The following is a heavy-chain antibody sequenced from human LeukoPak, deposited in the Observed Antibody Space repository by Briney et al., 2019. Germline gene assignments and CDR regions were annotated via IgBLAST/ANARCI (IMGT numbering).Heavy chain of an antibody. CDR3: ARGALYYDSSGNAFDI. V-gene: IGHV1-8*02. Sequence: ASVKVSCKASGYTFTGYYMHWVRQATGQGLEWMGWMNPNSGNTGYAQKFQGRVTMTRNTSISTAYMELSSLRSEDTAVYYCARGALYYDSSGNAFDIWGQGTMVTVSS. CDR1: GYTFTGYY. D-gene: IGHD3-22*01. J-gene: IGHJ3*02. CDR2: MNPNSGNT.